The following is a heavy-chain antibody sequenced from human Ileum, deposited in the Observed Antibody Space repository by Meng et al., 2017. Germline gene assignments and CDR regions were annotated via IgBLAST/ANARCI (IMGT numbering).Heavy chain of an antibody. V-gene: IGHV3-74*01. CDR2: INTDGSDT. J-gene: IGHJ5*02. CDR3: ARDKPHNWFDP. Sequence: EVQGVGAGGGLVQPGGSLRLACAASGFTFSSYWMHWVRQATGKGLVWVARINTDGSDTRYADSVKGRFTISRDNAQNMVYLQMNSLRAEDTAVHYCARDKPHNWFDPWGQGTLVTVSS. CDR1: GFTFSSYW.